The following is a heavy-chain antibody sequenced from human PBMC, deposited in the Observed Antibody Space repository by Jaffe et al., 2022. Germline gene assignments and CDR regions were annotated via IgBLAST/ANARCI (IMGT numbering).Heavy chain of an antibody. D-gene: IGHD2-15*01. V-gene: IGHV3-23*01. Sequence: EVQLLESGGGLLQPGGSLRLSCAASGFTFSTYAMSWVRQAPGKGLEWVSTISVSGDKTYYADSVKGRFTISRDTSKNTLYLQMNRLRAEDTALYYCAKTQLGYCSGGYCYSDLLDYWGQGTLVTVSS. CDR2: ISVSGDKT. CDR3: AKTQLGYCSGGYCYSDLLDY. J-gene: IGHJ4*02. CDR1: GFTFSTYA.